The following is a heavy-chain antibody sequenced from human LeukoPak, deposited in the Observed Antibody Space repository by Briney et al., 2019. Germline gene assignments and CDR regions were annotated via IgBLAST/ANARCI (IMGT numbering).Heavy chain of an antibody. Sequence: GGSLRLSCAASGFTFSSYGMHWVRQAPGKGLEWVAFIRYDGSNKYYADSVKGRFTISRDNSKNTLYLQMNSLRSEDTAVYYCARIDYYDSSGYYNDAFDIWGQGTMVTVSS. CDR2: IRYDGSNK. CDR1: GFTFSSYG. V-gene: IGHV3-30*02. J-gene: IGHJ3*02. CDR3: ARIDYYDSSGYYNDAFDI. D-gene: IGHD3-22*01.